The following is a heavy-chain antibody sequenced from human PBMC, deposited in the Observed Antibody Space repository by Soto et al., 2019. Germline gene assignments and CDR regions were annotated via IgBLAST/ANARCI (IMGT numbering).Heavy chain of an antibody. D-gene: IGHD4-4*01. CDR1: VFTFSSYG. CDR3: ASSMTTVTTSHYYYGMDV. Sequence: GGSLRLSCAASVFTFSSYGMHWVRQAPGKGLEWVAVIWYDGSNKYYADSVKGRFTISRDNSKNTLYLQMNSLRAEDTAVYYCASSMTTVTTSHYYYGMDVWGQGTTVTVSS. CDR2: IWYDGSNK. V-gene: IGHV3-33*01. J-gene: IGHJ6*02.